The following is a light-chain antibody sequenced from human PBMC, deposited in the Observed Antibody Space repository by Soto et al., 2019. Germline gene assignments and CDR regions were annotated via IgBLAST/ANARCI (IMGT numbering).Light chain of an antibody. Sequence: QSALTQPASVSGSPGQSITIFCTGTSSDVGGYNYVSWYQQHPGSAPKLMIYDVSSRPSGVSDRFSGSKSGNTASLTISGLQAEDEADYYCSSYTSSFKLDVFGSGTKVTVL. V-gene: IGLV2-14*03. CDR1: SSDVGGYNY. J-gene: IGLJ1*01. CDR3: SSYTSSFKLDV. CDR2: DVS.